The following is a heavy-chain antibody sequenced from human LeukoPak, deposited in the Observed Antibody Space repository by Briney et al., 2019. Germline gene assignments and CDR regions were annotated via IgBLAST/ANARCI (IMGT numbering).Heavy chain of an antibody. D-gene: IGHD5-24*01. V-gene: IGHV3-23*01. CDR2: SSP. CDR3: ARRDGRFFDY. Sequence: GGSLRLSCAASGFTFSSYGMHWVRQAPGKGLEWVGSSPNHADSVKGRFTISRDNSNNTLFLEMNSLRAEDTAVYLCARRDGRFFDYWGQGTLVTVSS. CDR1: GFTFSSYG. J-gene: IGHJ4*02.